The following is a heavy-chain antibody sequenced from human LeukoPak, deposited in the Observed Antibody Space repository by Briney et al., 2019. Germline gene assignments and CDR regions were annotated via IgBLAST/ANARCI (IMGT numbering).Heavy chain of an antibody. V-gene: IGHV3-21*01. Sequence: VGSLRLSCAASGFTFSSYSINSVRQAPGKGLDWVSSISSSSSYIYYADSLKGRFTISRDNAKNSLYLQMNSLRAEDTAVYYCARGDFWTYYYYYGMDVWGQGTTVTVSS. J-gene: IGHJ6*02. CDR3: ARGDFWTYYYYYGMDV. D-gene: IGHD3-3*01. CDR1: GFTFSSYS. CDR2: ISSSSSYI.